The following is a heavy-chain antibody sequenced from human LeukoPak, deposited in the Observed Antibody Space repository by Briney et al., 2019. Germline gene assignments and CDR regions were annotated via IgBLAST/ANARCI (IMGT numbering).Heavy chain of an antibody. V-gene: IGHV3-43*02. CDR1: GFPFDDYD. Sequence: GGSLRLSCAASGFPFDDYDMHWVRQAPGKGLEWVSLISGDGGRTYYADSVKGRFTISRDNSRNTVYLQMNSLRVEDTAVYYCARTYSRESGYDFVFHYWGQGTRVTVSS. CDR2: ISGDGGRT. J-gene: IGHJ4*02. D-gene: IGHD5-12*01. CDR3: ARTYSRESGYDFVFHY.